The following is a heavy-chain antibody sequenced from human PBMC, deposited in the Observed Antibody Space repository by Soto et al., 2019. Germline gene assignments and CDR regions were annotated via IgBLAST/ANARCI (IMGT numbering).Heavy chain of an antibody. V-gene: IGHV1-69*13. CDR1: GGTFSSYA. CDR3: ARVLGGVTSGAFDI. CDR2: IIPIFGTA. Sequence: ASVKVSCKASGGTFSSYAISWVRQAPGQGLEWMGGIIPIFGTANYAQKSQGRVTITADESTSTAYMELSSLRSEDTAVYYCARVLGGVTSGAFDIWGQGTMVTVSS. D-gene: IGHD2-8*02. J-gene: IGHJ3*02.